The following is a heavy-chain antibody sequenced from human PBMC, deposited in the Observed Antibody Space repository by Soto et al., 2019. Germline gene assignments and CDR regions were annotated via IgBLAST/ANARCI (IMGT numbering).Heavy chain of an antibody. CDR3: ARGHYFGSGSTD. D-gene: IGHD3-10*01. CDR1: GGSFSGYY. Sequence: PSETLSLTCAVYGGSFSGYYWSWIRQPPGKGLEWIGEINPSGSTNYNPSLKSRVTISVDKSKNQFSLRLSSMTAADTAVYYCARGHYFGSGSTDWGHGTLVTVSS. J-gene: IGHJ4*01. CDR2: INPSGST. V-gene: IGHV4-34*01.